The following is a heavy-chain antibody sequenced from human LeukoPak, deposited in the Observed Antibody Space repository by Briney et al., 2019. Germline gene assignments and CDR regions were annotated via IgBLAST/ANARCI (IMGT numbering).Heavy chain of an antibody. Sequence: GGSLRLSCAASGFTYSSYSMNWVRQAPGKGLEWVSSISSSSSYIYYADSVKGRFTISRDNAKNSLYLQMNSLRAEDTAVYYCARDRGPHYDILTGPYYGMDVWGQGTTVTVSS. CDR1: GFTYSSYS. CDR2: ISSSSSYI. D-gene: IGHD3-9*01. J-gene: IGHJ6*02. CDR3: ARDRGPHYDILTGPYYGMDV. V-gene: IGHV3-21*01.